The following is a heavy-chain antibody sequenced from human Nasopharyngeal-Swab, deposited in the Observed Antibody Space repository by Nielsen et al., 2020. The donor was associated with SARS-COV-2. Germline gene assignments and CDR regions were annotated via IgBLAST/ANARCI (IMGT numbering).Heavy chain of an antibody. CDR2: INSDGSSA. J-gene: IGHJ4*02. D-gene: IGHD1-26*01. CDR3: ARGYSGSASLDY. Sequence: GGSLRLSCAASGFAFSSYWMHWVRQAPGKGLVWVSRINSDGSSASYADSVKGRFTISRDNAKNTLYLQMNSLRAEDTAVYYCARGYSGSASLDYWGQGTLVTVSS. V-gene: IGHV3-74*01. CDR1: GFAFSSYW.